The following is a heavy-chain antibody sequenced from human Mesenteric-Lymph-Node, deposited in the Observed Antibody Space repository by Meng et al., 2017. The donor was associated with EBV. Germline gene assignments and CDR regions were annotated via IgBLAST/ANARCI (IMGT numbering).Heavy chain of an antibody. V-gene: IGHV4-61*01. D-gene: IGHD3-10*01. CDR1: GGSVSSTSYY. Sequence: QGHLRAPGPGLVKPSGPRPLTGTVSGGSVSSTSYYWSWIRQPPGKRLEWIGYVYYSGSTNYNPSLKSRVTISVDTSKNQFSLNLYSVTAADTAVYYCARENPARGNWFDPWGQGALVTVSS. CDR2: VYYSGST. CDR3: ARENPARGNWFDP. J-gene: IGHJ5*02.